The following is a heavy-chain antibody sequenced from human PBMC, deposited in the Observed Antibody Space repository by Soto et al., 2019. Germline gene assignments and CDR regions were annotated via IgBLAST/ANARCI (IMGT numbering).Heavy chain of an antibody. CDR1: GYTFTGYY. D-gene: IGHD3-10*01. CDR2: INPNSGGT. CDR3: ARGGSGSCSPLGPPGYFDY. V-gene: IGHV1-2*04. J-gene: IGHJ4*02. Sequence: QVQLVQSGAEVKKPGASVKVSCKASGYTFTGYYMHWVRQAPGQGLEWMGWINPNSGGTNYAQKFQGWVTMTRDTSISTAYMELSRLRSDDTAVYYCARGGSGSCSPLGPPGYFDYWGQGTLVTVSS.